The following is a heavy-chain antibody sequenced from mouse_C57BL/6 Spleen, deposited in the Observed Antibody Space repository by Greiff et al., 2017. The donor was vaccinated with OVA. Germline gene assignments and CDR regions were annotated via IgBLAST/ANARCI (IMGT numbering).Heavy chain of an antibody. CDR1: GYSITSGYD. V-gene: IGHV3-1*01. D-gene: IGHD1-1*01. J-gene: IGHJ2*01. CDR2: IRYSGST. Sequence: EVQLQQSGPGMVKPSQSLSLTCTVTGYSITSGYDWHWIRHFPGNKLEWMGYIRYSGSTNYNPSLKSRISITHDTSKNHFFLKLNAVTTEDTATYDWARGEGRDYYDYWGQGTTLTVSS. CDR3: ARGEGRDYYDY.